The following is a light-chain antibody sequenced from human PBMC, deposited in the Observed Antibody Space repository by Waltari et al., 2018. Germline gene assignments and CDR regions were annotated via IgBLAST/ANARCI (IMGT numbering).Light chain of an antibody. CDR2: DTT. CDR1: TSTIGAGYA. Sequence: QSVLTKPPSVSGAPGQRVTISCTGSTSTIGAGYAVHWYQQLPGTAPKLLIYDTTNRPSGVPDRFSGSKSGTSASLAITGLQAEDEGDYFCQSYDRSLGGQFVFGTGTKVTV. J-gene: IGLJ1*01. CDR3: QSYDRSLGGQFV. V-gene: IGLV1-40*01.